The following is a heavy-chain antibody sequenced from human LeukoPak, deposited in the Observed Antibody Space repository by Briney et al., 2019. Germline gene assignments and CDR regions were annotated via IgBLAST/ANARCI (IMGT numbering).Heavy chain of an antibody. Sequence: SETLSLTCTVSGVSISSSSYYWGWLRQPPGKGLEWIGSIYYSRSTYYNPSLKSVITISVNTFKNQFSLKLSSVTAADTAVYYCARQLGYCSSTSCYADKVDYWGQGTLVTVSS. CDR2: IYYSRST. CDR1: GVSISSSSYY. V-gene: IGHV4-39*01. J-gene: IGHJ4*02. D-gene: IGHD2-2*01. CDR3: ARQLGYCSSTSCYADKVDY.